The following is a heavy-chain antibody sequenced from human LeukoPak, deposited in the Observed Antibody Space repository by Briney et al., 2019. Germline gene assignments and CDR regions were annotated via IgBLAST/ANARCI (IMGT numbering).Heavy chain of an antibody. Sequence: PGGSLRLSCAASGFTFSLYWMNWVRRAPGKGLEWVANIKQDGSEKNYVDSVKGRFTISRDNAKNSLYPQMNSLRAEDTAVYYCATRYFDLWGRGTLVTVSS. V-gene: IGHV3-7*01. J-gene: IGHJ2*01. CDR3: ATRYFDL. CDR2: IKQDGSEK. CDR1: GFTFSLYW.